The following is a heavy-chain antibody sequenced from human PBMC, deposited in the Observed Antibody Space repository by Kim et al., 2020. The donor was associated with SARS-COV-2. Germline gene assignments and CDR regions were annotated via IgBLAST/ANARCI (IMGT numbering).Heavy chain of an antibody. D-gene: IGHD3-3*01. CDR1: GGSFSGYY. CDR2: INHSGST. CDR3: ARVRLLHPIYYYYGMDV. Sequence: SETLSLTCAVYGGSFSGYYWSWIRQPPGKGLEWIGEINHSGSTNYNPSLKSRVTISVDTSKNQFSLKLSSVTAADTSVYYCARVRLLHPIYYYYGMDVWGQGTTVIVSS. V-gene: IGHV4-34*01. J-gene: IGHJ6*01.